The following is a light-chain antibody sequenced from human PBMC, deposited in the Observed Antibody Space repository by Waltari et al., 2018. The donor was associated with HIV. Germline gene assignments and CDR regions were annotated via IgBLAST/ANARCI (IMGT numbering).Light chain of an antibody. V-gene: IGLV1-47*01. CDR1: SLNIGSCY. CDR2: GNN. J-gene: IGLJ3*02. CDR3: AAWDDSLSGRV. Sequence: QSVLTQPPSASATPVQRITISCSGSSLNIGSCYIYWYQQLPGTAPKLLVYGNNQRPSGVPDRFSVSKSGTSASLAISGLRSEDEADYYCAAWDDSLSGRVFGGGTKLTVL.